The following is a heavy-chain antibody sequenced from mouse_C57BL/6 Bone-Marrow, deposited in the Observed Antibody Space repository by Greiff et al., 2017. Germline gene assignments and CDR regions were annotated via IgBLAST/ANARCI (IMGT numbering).Heavy chain of an antibody. J-gene: IGHJ4*01. Sequence: VQLQQSGAELVRPGASVKLSCKASGYTFTSYGISWVKQRTGQGLEWIGEIYPRSGNTYYNEKFKGKATLTVDKSSSTAYMELRSLTSEDSAVYSGARGGDYYAMDYWGQGTSVTVSA. CDR3: ARGGDYYAMDY. CDR1: GYTFTSYG. CDR2: IYPRSGNT. V-gene: IGHV1-81*01.